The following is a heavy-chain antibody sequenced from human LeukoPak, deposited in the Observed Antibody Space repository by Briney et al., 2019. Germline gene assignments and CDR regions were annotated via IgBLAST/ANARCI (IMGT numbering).Heavy chain of an antibody. J-gene: IGHJ6*02. D-gene: IGHD5-18*01. CDR1: GFTFSSYW. V-gene: IGHV3-7*01. CDR2: IKQDGSEK. CDR3: ARDPVAIQLWPTPTYGMDV. Sequence: GGSLRLSCAASGFTFSSYWMSWVRQAPGKGLEWVANIKQDGSEKYYVDSVKGRFTISRDNAKNSLYLQMSSLRAEDTAVYYCARDPVAIQLWPTPTYGMDVWGQGTTVTVSS.